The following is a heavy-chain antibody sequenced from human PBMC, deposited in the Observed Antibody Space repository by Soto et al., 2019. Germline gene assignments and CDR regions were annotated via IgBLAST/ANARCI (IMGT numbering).Heavy chain of an antibody. CDR2: IYYRGST. D-gene: IGHD5-12*01. Sequence: SETLSLTCTVSGGSISSYYWSWIRQPPGKGLEWVGYIYYRGSTNYNPSLKSRVTISVDTSKNQFSLKLSSVTAADTAVYYCAREIGSGYDYYNWFDPWGQGTLVTVSS. CDR1: GGSISSYY. J-gene: IGHJ5*02. CDR3: AREIGSGYDYYNWFDP. V-gene: IGHV4-59*01.